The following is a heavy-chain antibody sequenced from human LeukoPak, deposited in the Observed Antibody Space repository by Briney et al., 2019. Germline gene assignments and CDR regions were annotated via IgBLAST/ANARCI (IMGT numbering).Heavy chain of an antibody. CDR3: ARDFPRGYLNWFDP. D-gene: IGHD2/OR15-2a*01. Sequence: SETLSLTCAVYGGSFSGYYWRWIRQPPGKGLEWIGEINHSGSTNYNPSLKSRVTTSVDTSKNQFSLKLSSVTAADTAVYYCARDFPRGYLNWFDPWGQGTLVTVSS. CDR2: INHSGST. CDR1: GGSFSGYY. J-gene: IGHJ5*02. V-gene: IGHV4-34*01.